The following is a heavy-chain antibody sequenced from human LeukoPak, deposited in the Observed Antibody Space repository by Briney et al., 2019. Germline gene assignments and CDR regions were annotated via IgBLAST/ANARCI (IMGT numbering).Heavy chain of an antibody. D-gene: IGHD5-18*01. CDR2: ISWNSGSI. J-gene: IGHJ6*02. Sequence: GGSLRLSCAASGFTFDDYAMHWVRQAPGKGLEWVSGISWNSGSIGYADSVKGRFTISRDNAKNSLYLQMNSLRAEDTAVYFCARGLITAMDKTRDLELNHPYSGVWGQGTTVTVSS. CDR1: GFTFDDYA. V-gene: IGHV3-9*01. CDR3: ARGLITAMDKTRDLELNHPYSGV.